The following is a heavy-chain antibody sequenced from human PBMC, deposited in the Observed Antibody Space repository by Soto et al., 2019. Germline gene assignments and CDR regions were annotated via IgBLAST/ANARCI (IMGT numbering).Heavy chain of an antibody. Sequence: GASVKVSCKASGYTFTGYYMHWVRQAPGQGLEWMGWINPNSGGTNYAQKFQGWVTMTRDTSISTAYMELSRLRSDDTAVYYCARGAMIRQQLVNYYYYGMDVWGQGTTVTVSS. CDR3: ARGAMIRQQLVNYYYYGMDV. CDR1: GYTFTGYY. CDR2: INPNSGGT. D-gene: IGHD6-13*01. V-gene: IGHV1-2*04. J-gene: IGHJ6*02.